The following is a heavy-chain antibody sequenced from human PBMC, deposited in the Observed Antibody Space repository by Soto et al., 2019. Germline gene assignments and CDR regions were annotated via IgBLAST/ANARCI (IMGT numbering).Heavy chain of an antibody. V-gene: IGHV1-46*03. CDR3: AREACSSTSCYKDFFDP. J-gene: IGHJ5*02. D-gene: IGHD2-2*02. CDR2: INPSSGST. CDR1: GYTFTSYY. Sequence: GASVKVSCKASGYTFTSYYMHWVRQAPGQGLEWMGIINPSSGSTTYAQKFQGRVTMTRDTSTSTVYMELSSLRSEDTAVYYCAREACSSTSCYKDFFDPWGQGTLVTVSS.